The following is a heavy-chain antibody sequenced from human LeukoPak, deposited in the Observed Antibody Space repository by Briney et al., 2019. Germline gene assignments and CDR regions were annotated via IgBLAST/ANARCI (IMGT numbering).Heavy chain of an antibody. CDR2: TYYTSKWKN. CDR3: ARQSYRRFDP. Sequence: SQTLSLTCAISGDSVSSNSVAWNWFRQSPSRGLEWLGRTYYTSKWKNDYAESVQGRIAVNPDTSKNQFSLHLNSVTPEDTAVYYCARQSYRRFDPWGQGTLVTVSS. J-gene: IGHJ5*02. CDR1: GDSVSSNSVA. V-gene: IGHV6-1*01.